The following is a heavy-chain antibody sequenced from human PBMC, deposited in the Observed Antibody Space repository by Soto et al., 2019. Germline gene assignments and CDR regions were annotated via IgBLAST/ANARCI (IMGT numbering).Heavy chain of an antibody. J-gene: IGHJ6*03. CDR1: GYSFTNYG. CDR2: ISGFNGNT. D-gene: IGHD6-19*01. CDR3: ARDRGVAPPVAGNTHYYYYMDV. Sequence: QDQLVQSGAEVKKPGASVTVSCKASGYSFTNYGITWVRQAPGQGLEWMGWISGFNGNTHYAQKLQGRGTMTTEAYTSTAYMELRSLTSDDTAVYYCARDRGVAPPVAGNTHYYYYMDVWGNGTTVTVSS. V-gene: IGHV1-18*01.